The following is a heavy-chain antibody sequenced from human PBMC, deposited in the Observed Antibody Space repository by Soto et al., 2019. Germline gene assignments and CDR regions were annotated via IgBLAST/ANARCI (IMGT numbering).Heavy chain of an antibody. Sequence: GASVKFSCKASRGTFSNHATSWVRHAPGQGLEWMGGIVPMFGKSNYAQKFQGRVTTTADKSTNTAYMELSSLTSQDTAVYYCARGDDFDYYYGVDVWGQGTTVTVSS. V-gene: IGHV1-69*06. CDR3: ARGDDFDYYYGVDV. J-gene: IGHJ6*02. CDR1: RGTFSNHA. D-gene: IGHD3-16*01. CDR2: IVPMFGKS.